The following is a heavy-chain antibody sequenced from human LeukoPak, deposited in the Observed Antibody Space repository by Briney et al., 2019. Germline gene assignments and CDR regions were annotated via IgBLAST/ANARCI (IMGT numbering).Heavy chain of an antibody. CDR3: ARLNYYDSSGYYQYYYYYYMDV. J-gene: IGHJ6*03. D-gene: IGHD3-22*01. Sequence: SETLSLTCTVSGGSISSYYWSWIRQPPGKGLEWIGYIYTSGSTNYNPSLKSRVTISVDTSKNQFSLKLSSVTAADTAVYYCARLNYYDSSGYYQYYYYYYMDVWGKGTTVTVSS. V-gene: IGHV4-4*09. CDR1: GGSISSYY. CDR2: IYTSGST.